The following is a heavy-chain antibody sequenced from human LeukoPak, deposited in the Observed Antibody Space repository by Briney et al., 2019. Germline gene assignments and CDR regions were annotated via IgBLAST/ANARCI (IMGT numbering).Heavy chain of an antibody. D-gene: IGHD1-26*01. CDR3: ARDHGSYYDY. CDR2: IYYSGST. V-gene: IGHV4-59*01. J-gene: IGHJ4*02. Sequence: SGTLSLTRTVSGGSLSRYYWGWVRQPPGKGLEWIGYIYYSGSTNYNPSLKSRVTISVDTSKNQFSLKLSSVTAADTAVYYCARDHGSYYDYWGQGTLVTVSS. CDR1: GGSLSRYY.